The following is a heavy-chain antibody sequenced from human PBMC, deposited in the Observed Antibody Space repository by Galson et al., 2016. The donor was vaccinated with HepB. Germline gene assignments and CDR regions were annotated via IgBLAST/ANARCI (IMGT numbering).Heavy chain of an antibody. V-gene: IGHV4-59*01. CDR1: GGSISDYY. Sequence: SETLSLTCTVSGGSISDYYWSWIRQPPGKGLQWIGYMYYSGGTNYTPSLKSRVTISVDMSKNEFSLKVNSVTAADTAVYYCARTYFYDRRGDYPNWYFDLWGRGTLVTGPS. J-gene: IGHJ2*01. D-gene: IGHD3-22*01. CDR2: MYYSGGT. CDR3: ARTYFYDRRGDYPNWYFDL.